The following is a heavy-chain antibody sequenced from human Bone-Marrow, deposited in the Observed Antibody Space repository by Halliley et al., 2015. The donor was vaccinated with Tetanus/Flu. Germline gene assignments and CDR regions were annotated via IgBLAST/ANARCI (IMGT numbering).Heavy chain of an antibody. CDR1: GFTFSTSA. J-gene: IGHJ4*02. V-gene: IGHV3-23*01. Sequence: SLRLSCAASGFTFSTSAMTWVRQPPGKGLEWVASLTGTGGDTHYADSVKGRFTISRDNPKKTLYLEMTSLRAEDTAVYYCARDRGYDFLSGWGQGTLVTVSS. CDR2: LTGTGGDT. D-gene: IGHD3-9*01. CDR3: ARDRGYDFLSG.